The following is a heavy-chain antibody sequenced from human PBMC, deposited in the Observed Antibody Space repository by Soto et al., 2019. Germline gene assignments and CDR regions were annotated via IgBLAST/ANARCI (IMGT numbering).Heavy chain of an antibody. J-gene: IGHJ4*02. D-gene: IGHD6-13*01. CDR2: TYYRSKWYN. V-gene: IGHV6-1*01. CDR1: GDSVSSNSAA. Sequence: SQTLSLTCAISGDSVSSNSAAWNWIRQSPSRGLEWLGRTYYRSKWYNDYAVSVKSRITINPDTSKNLFSVQLNSVTPEDTAVYYCARAVTAYSSSWYDYWGQGTLVTVSS. CDR3: ARAVTAYSSSWYDY.